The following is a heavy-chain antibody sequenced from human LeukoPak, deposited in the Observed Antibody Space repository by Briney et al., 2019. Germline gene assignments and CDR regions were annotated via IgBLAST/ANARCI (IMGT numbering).Heavy chain of an antibody. Sequence: SETLSFTCTVSGGSISSYYWSWIRQPPGKGLEWIGYIYYSGSTNYNPSLKSRVTISVDTSKNQFSLKLSSVTAADTAVYYCARGRSGWINWFDPWGQGTLVTVSS. D-gene: IGHD6-19*01. CDR2: IYYSGST. CDR1: GGSISSYY. J-gene: IGHJ5*02. V-gene: IGHV4-59*01. CDR3: ARGRSGWINWFDP.